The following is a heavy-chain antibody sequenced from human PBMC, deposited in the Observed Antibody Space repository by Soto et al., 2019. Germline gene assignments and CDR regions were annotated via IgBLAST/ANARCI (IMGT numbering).Heavy chain of an antibody. D-gene: IGHD4-4*01. CDR2: IWYDGSNK. CDR1: GFTFSSYG. J-gene: IGHJ5*02. V-gene: IGHV3-33*01. CDR3: ARESGALTVTRYNWFDP. Sequence: QVQLVESGGGVVQPGRSLRLSCAASGFTFSSYGMHWVRQAPGKGLDWVAVIWYDGSNKYYADSVKGRFTIYRDNSKNTRYLKMKSHRAEDTALYYWARESGALTVTRYNWFDPWGQGTLVTVSS.